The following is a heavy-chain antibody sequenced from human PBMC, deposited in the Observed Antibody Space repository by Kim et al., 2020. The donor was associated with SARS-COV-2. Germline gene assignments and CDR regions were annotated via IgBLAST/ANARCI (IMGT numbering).Heavy chain of an antibody. CDR1: GYTFNDYN. Sequence: ASVKVSCKVFGYTFNDYNFNWVRQAPGQGLEWMGWISPYNGYTKYAQRLQGRVTMTTETSTRTAYMELRSLRADDTAVYYCARDRGWGYFDYCGRG. J-gene: IGHJ4*01. V-gene: IGHV1-18*01. CDR2: ISPYNGYT. D-gene: IGHD7-27*01. CDR3: ARDRGWGYFDY.